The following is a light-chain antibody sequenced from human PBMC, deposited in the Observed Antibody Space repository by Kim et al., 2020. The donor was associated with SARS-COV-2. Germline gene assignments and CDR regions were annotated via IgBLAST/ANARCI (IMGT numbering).Light chain of an antibody. J-gene: IGLJ3*02. CDR1: SSDVGDSDS. CDR2: DVI. Sequence: GQSITISCTGTSSDVGDSDSVSWYRQYPDKAPKLIVYDVIKRPSGVSTRFSGSKSGNTASLTISGLQAEDEADYYCSSYTTSTTWVFGGGTKLTVL. V-gene: IGLV2-14*03. CDR3: SSYTTSTTWV.